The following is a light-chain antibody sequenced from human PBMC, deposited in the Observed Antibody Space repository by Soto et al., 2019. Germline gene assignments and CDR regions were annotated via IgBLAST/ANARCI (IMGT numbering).Light chain of an antibody. CDR1: QSVSSRF. CDR2: DAS. V-gene: IGKV3D-20*01. J-gene: IGKJ5*01. CDR3: QQYGGSPVT. Sequence: SGLTQSQGTLSLSPGESATLSCGPSQSVSSRFLAWYQQKPGRAPRVLIYDASTRATGVPDRFSGSGSGTDFTLTISRLEPEDFAVYYCQQYGGSPVTFGQRTRLAIK.